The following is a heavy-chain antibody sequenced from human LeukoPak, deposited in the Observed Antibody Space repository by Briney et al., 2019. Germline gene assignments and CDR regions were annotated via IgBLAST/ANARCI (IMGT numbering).Heavy chain of an antibody. CDR2: INPNSGGT. J-gene: IGHJ5*02. Sequence: GASVKVSCKASGYTFTGYYMHWVLQAPGQGLEWMGWINPNSGGTNYAQKFQGRVTMTRDTSISTAYMELSRLRSDDTAVYYCARDIVVVPAAKEANWFDPWGQGTLVTVSS. V-gene: IGHV1-2*02. CDR1: GYTFTGYY. D-gene: IGHD2-2*01. CDR3: ARDIVVVPAAKEANWFDP.